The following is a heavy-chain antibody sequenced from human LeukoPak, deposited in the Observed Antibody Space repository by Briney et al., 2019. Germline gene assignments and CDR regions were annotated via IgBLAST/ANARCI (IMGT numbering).Heavy chain of an antibody. CDR3: ARHGRGSCSGGSCYHQDY. Sequence: GESLKISCEGSGYSFISYWIGWVRQVPGKGLEWMGIIYPGDSDTRYSPSFQGQVTISADKSTSTAYLQWSGLKASDSAMYYCARHGRGSCSGGSCYHQDYWGQGTLVTVSS. V-gene: IGHV5-51*01. J-gene: IGHJ4*02. CDR1: GYSFISYW. D-gene: IGHD2-15*01. CDR2: IYPGDSDT.